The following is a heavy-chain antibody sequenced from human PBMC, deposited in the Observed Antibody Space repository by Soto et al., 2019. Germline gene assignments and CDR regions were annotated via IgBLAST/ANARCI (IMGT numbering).Heavy chain of an antibody. V-gene: IGHV3-13*01. CDR3: ARAGPSDAFDI. J-gene: IGHJ3*02. Sequence: AWGSLRLSCAASGFTFISYDIHFFRQATGKGLEWVSAIGTAGDTYYPGSVKGRFTISRENAKNSLYLQMNSLRAGDTAVYYCARAGPSDAFDIWGQGTMVTVSS. CDR1: GFTFISYD. CDR2: IGTAGDT. D-gene: IGHD3-10*01.